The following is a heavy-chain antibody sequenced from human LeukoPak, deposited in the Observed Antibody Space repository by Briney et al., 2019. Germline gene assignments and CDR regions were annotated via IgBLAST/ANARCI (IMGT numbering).Heavy chain of an antibody. V-gene: IGHV5-51*01. CDR3: ARPHSSGWYYFDY. Sequence: KVSCKASGYTFTGSGISWVRQAPGQGLEWMGIIYPGDSDTRYSPSFQGQVTISADKSISTAYLQWSSLKASDTAMYYCARPHSSGWYYFDYWGQGTLVTVSS. J-gene: IGHJ4*02. D-gene: IGHD6-19*01. CDR2: IYPGDSDT. CDR1: GYTFTGSG.